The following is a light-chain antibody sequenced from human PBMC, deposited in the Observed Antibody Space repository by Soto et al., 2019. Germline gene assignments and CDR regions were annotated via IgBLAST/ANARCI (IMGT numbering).Light chain of an antibody. V-gene: IGKV3-20*01. CDR2: STS. J-gene: IGKJ1*01. CDR1: ESVSSLY. CDR3: QQYGTSPRT. Sequence: EIVLTQSPDTLSLSPGERATLSCRTSESVSSLYLAWYQQKPGQAPGLLIFSTSRRAAGTPDRFSGSGSGTDFTLTIGGLEPEDFEVYYCQQYGTSPRTFGQGTKVEVK.